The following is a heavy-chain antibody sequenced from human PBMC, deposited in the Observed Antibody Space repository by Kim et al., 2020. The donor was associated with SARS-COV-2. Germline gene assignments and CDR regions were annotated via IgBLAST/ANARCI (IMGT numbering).Heavy chain of an antibody. Sequence: GGSLRLSCAASGFTFSNYAMTWVRQAPGKGLEWVSLVTAGGDSPYYADSVNGRFTISRDNSKNILYLQLNSLRVDDSAVYYCAKLGGSAYGKEYFDSWGQGTLVTVS. CDR1: GFTFSNYA. J-gene: IGHJ4*02. CDR3: AKLGGSAYGKEYFDS. CDR2: VTAGGDSP. V-gene: IGHV3-23*01. D-gene: IGHD3-16*01.